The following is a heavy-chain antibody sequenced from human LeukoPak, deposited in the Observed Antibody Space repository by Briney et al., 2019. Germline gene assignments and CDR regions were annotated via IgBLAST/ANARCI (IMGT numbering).Heavy chain of an antibody. Sequence: ASVKVSCKASGYTFTNYGITWVRQAPGQGLEWMGRINVYNDNRDSAQKLQGRVTMTTDTSTNTAYMELRSLRSDETAVYFCARGTDYDVLTGNYPFDYWGQGTLVTVSS. CDR3: ARGTDYDVLTGNYPFDY. CDR1: GYTFTNYG. D-gene: IGHD3-9*01. J-gene: IGHJ4*02. CDR2: INVYNDNR. V-gene: IGHV1-18*01.